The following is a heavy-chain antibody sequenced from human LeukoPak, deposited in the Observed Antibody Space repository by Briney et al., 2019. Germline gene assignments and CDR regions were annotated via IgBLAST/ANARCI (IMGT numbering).Heavy chain of an antibody. CDR2: INAGNGNT. CDR3: ARSELELRYYAVVPGAFDY. Sequence: ASVKVSCKASGYTFTSYAMHWVRQAPGQRLEWMGWINAGNGNTKYSQKFQGRVTITRDTSASTAYMELSSLRSEDTAVYYCARSELELRYYAVVPGAFDYWGQGTPVTVSS. J-gene: IGHJ4*02. D-gene: IGHD1-7*01. V-gene: IGHV1-3*01. CDR1: GYTFTSYA.